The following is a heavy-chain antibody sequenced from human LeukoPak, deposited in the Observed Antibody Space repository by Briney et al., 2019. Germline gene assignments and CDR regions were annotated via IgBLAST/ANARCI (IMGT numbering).Heavy chain of an antibody. V-gene: IGHV4-34*01. J-gene: IGHJ3*02. CDR3: ARILTYSSGWYKSDAFDI. Sequence: PSETLSLTCAVYGGSFSGYYWSWIRQPPGKGLEWIGEINHSGSTNYNPSLKSRVTISVDTSKNQFSLKLSSVTAADTAVYYCARILTYSSGWYKSDAFDIWGQGTMVTVSS. CDR1: GGSFSGYY. D-gene: IGHD6-19*01. CDR2: INHSGST.